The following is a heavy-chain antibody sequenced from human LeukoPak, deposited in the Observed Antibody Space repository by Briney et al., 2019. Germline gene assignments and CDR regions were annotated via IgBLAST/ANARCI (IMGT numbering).Heavy chain of an antibody. CDR3: ARSAPYYDFWTGYYDALYYMDV. J-gene: IGHJ6*03. Sequence: SETLSLTCTVSGGSISDYYWSWIRQPPGKGLESIGYIRNRGSTNYNPSLKSRVTISVDTSKNQFSLKLRSVTAADTAVYYCARSAPYYDFWTGYYDALYYMDVWGKGTTVTVFS. CDR2: IRNRGST. V-gene: IGHV4-59*01. CDR1: GGSISDYY. D-gene: IGHD3-3*01.